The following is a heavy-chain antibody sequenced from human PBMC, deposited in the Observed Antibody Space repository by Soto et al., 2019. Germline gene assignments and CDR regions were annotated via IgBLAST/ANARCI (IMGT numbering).Heavy chain of an antibody. V-gene: IGHV4-31*03. CDR3: ARDGGGGPDY. D-gene: IGHD3-16*01. CDR1: GGSISSGGYY. Sequence: QVQLQESGPGLVKPSQTLSLTCTVSGGSISSGGYYWSWIRQHPGKGLEWIGYIYYSVSTSYNPSIKGRVTISVDTSKNQFSLKLSAVTAADTAVYYCARDGGGGPDYWGQGTLVTVSS. J-gene: IGHJ4*02. CDR2: IYYSVST.